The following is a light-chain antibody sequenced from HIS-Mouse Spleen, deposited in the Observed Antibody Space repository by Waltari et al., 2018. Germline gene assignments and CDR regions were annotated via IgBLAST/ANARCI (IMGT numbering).Light chain of an antibody. CDR1: SSDVGGYNY. J-gene: IGLJ2*01. CDR2: DVS. Sequence: QSALTQPRSVSGSPGQSVTISCTGTSSDVGGYNYVSWYPQHPGKAPNLMIYDVSKRPSGVPDRFSGSKSGNTASLTISGLQAEDEADYYCCSYAGSYTLVFGGGTKLTVL. V-gene: IGLV2-11*01. CDR3: CSYAGSYTLV.